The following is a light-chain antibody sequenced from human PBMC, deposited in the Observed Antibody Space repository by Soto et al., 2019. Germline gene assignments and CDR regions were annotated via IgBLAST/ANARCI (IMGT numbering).Light chain of an antibody. CDR2: DAS. CDR3: QQSYSTPT. CDR1: QSISSW. V-gene: IGKV1-39*01. J-gene: IGKJ1*01. Sequence: DIQMTQSPSTLSASVGDRVTITCRASQSISSWLAWYQQKPGKAPKLLIYDASSLQSGVPSRFSGSGSGTDFTLTISSLQPEDFATYSCQQSYSTPTFGQGTKVEIK.